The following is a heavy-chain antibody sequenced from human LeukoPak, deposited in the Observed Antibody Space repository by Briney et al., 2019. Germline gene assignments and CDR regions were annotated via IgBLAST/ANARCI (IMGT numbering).Heavy chain of an antibody. V-gene: IGHV3-30*04. Sequence: PGRSLRLSCAASGFTFSSYAMHWVRQAPGKGLEWVAVISYDGSIKYYADSVKGRFTISRDNSKNTLYLQMNSLRAEDTAVYYCARGGKQWLVRYYYYGMDVWGKGTTVTVSS. D-gene: IGHD6-19*01. CDR3: ARGGKQWLVRYYYYGMDV. J-gene: IGHJ6*04. CDR2: ISYDGSIK. CDR1: GFTFSSYA.